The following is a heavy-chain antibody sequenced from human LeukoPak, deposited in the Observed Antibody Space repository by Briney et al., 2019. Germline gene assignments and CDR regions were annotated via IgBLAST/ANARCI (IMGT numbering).Heavy chain of an antibody. D-gene: IGHD4-17*01. J-gene: IGHJ4*02. CDR3: ARRAYGEDYFDY. Sequence: GGSLRLSCAASGFTFSSYSMNWVRQAPGKGLEWISYISSSSSAIYYADSVKGRFTISRDNAKNSLYLQMNSLRDEDTAVYYCARRAYGEDYFDYWGQGTLVTVSS. V-gene: IGHV3-48*02. CDR1: GFTFSSYS. CDR2: ISSSSSAI.